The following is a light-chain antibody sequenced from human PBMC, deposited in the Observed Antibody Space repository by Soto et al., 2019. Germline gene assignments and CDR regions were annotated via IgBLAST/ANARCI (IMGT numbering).Light chain of an antibody. V-gene: IGLV1-44*01. Sequence: QSVLTQPPSASGTPGQRVTISCSGSSSNIGSNTVNWYQQLPGTAPKLLIYSNNQRPSGVPDRFSGSRSATSASLTITGLQAEDEADYYCQSYDRSLSGSFFGTGTQLTVL. CDR3: QSYDRSLSGSF. J-gene: IGLJ6*01. CDR1: SSNIGSNT. CDR2: SNN.